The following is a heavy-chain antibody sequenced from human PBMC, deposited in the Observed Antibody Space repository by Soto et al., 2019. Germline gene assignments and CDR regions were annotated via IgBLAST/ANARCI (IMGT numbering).Heavy chain of an antibody. J-gene: IGHJ4*02. CDR1: GFTFSSYS. CDR3: ARDGASSSSLFDY. CDR2: ISSSSSYI. V-gene: IGHV3-21*01. D-gene: IGHD6-6*01. Sequence: GGSLRLSCAASGFTFSSYSMNWVRQAPGKGLEWVSSISSSSSYIYYADSVKGRFTISRDNAKNSLYLQMNSLRAEDTAVYYCARDGASSSSLFDYWGQGTLVTVSS.